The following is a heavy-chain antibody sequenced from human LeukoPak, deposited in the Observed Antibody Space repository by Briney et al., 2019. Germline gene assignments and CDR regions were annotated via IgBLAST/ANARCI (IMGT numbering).Heavy chain of an antibody. CDR3: TRVGYIDEGIDY. Sequence: GSLRLSCVASGFPLSSYWMTWVRQAPGKGLEGVANIKQDGSKKSYVDSVKGRFTISRDNAKNSLYLQMNSLRAEDTAIYYCTRVGYIDEGIDYWGQGTLVTVSS. J-gene: IGHJ4*02. V-gene: IGHV3-7*04. CDR1: GFPLSSYW. D-gene: IGHD5-24*01. CDR2: IKQDGSKK.